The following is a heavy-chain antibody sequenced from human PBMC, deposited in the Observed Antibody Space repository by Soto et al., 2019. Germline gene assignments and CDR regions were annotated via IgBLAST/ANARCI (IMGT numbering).Heavy chain of an antibody. CDR2: ISWNGNTI. Sequence: EVQLVESGGGLVHPGGSLRLSCEASGLNFVDYAMHWVRQAPGKGLQWVSGISWNGNTIAYADSVKGRFIISRDNAKNSLFLQMNSLRPDDTAFYYCAKTAGGMATTYFDYLGQGTLVTVSS. CDR1: GLNFVDYA. D-gene: IGHD5-12*01. V-gene: IGHV3-9*01. J-gene: IGHJ4*02. CDR3: AKTAGGMATTYFDY.